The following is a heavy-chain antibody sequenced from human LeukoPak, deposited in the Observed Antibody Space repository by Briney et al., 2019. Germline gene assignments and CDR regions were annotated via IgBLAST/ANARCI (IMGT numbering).Heavy chain of an antibody. J-gene: IGHJ4*02. CDR1: GFTFSSYG. CDR2: ISYDGSDE. Sequence: GGSLRLSCAASGFTFSSYGMHWVRQAPGKGLEWVAAISYDGSDEHYADSVKGRFTISRDNSKNTLSLQMNSLRAEDTAVYYCAREVTRRFDSWGQGTLVTVSS. V-gene: IGHV3-30*19. CDR3: AREVTRRFDS.